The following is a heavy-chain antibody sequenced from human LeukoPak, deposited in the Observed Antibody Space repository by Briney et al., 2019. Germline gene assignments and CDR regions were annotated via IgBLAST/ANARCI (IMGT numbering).Heavy chain of an antibody. CDR1: GFTFSSYG. D-gene: IGHD2-2*01. Sequence: GGSLRLSCAASGFTFSSYGMHWVRQAPGKGLEWVAVISYDGSNKYYADSVKGRFTISRDNSKNTLYLQMNSLRAEDTAVYYCAKHVGYCSSNSCYFDYWGQGTLVTVSS. CDR2: ISYDGSNK. V-gene: IGHV3-30*18. J-gene: IGHJ4*02. CDR3: AKHVGYCSSNSCYFDY.